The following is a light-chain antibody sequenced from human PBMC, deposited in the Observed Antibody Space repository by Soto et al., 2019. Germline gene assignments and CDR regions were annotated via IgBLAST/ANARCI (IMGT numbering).Light chain of an antibody. CDR2: LGS. V-gene: IGKV2-28*01. CDR3: RQAQQTPNT. Sequence: DIVMTQSPLSLPVNPGAPASSSCRSSQSLLHSNGYNYLDWYLQKPGQSPQLLISLGSNLDSVVPDRFNGGGSGTYFTQKISRVEAEHIGLYYCRQAQQTPNTFGQATKLQ. CDR1: QSLLHSNGYNY. J-gene: IGKJ2*01.